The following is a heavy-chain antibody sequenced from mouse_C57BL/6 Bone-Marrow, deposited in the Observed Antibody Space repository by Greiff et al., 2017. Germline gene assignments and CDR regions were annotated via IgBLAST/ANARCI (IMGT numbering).Heavy chain of an antibody. V-gene: IGHV1-81*01. D-gene: IGHD1-1*01. CDR3: ARDYYGSSSFDY. CDR2: IYPRNGNT. J-gene: IGHJ2*01. Sequence: VQLQQSGAELARPGASVKLSCKASGYTFTSYGISWVKQRTGQGLEWIGEIYPRNGNTYYNEKFKGKATLTADKSSSTAYMELRSLTSEDAAVYFCARDYYGSSSFDYWGQGTTLTVSS. CDR1: GYTFTSYG.